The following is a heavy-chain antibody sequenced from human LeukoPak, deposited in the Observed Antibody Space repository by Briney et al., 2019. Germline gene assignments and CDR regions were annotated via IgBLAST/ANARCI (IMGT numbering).Heavy chain of an antibody. CDR2: IYPGDSNA. CDR1: GYSFTSYW. CDR3: ARHYYDVLTGYSYFDY. D-gene: IGHD3-9*01. Sequence: GESLKVSCKGSGYSFTSYWIGWVRQMPGKGLEWMGIIYPGDSNARYSPSFQGQVTISADKSISTAYLQWSSLKASDTAMYYCARHYYDVLTGYSYFDYWGQGTLVTVSS. J-gene: IGHJ4*02. V-gene: IGHV5-51*01.